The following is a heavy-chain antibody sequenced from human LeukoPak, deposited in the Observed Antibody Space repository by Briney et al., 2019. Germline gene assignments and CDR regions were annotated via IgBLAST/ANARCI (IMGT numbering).Heavy chain of an antibody. Sequence: GGSLRLSCAASGFTVSSNYMSWVRQAPGKGLEWVSVIYSGGSTYYADSVKGRFTISRDNSKNTLYLQMNSLRAEDTAVYYCASSYCSGGSCYGVYFDYWGQGTLVTVSS. CDR2: IYSGGST. J-gene: IGHJ4*02. V-gene: IGHV3-53*01. CDR1: GFTVSSNY. D-gene: IGHD2-15*01. CDR3: ASSYCSGGSCYGVYFDY.